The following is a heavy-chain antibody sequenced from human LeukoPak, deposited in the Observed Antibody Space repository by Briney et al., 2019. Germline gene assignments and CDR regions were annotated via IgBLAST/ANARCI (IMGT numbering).Heavy chain of an antibody. D-gene: IGHD3-10*01. CDR2: ISSSSSYI. CDR3: TSVDYYGSGNYYNDVDY. CDR1: GFTFNSMS. J-gene: IGHJ4*02. Sequence: PGGSLRLSSAAYGFTFNSMSMNWHRQAPGKGLEWVSSISSSSSYIYYADSVKGRFTISRDNAKNSLYLQMNSLRAEDTALYYCTSVDYYGSGNYYNDVDYWGQGTLVTVSS. V-gene: IGHV3-21*01.